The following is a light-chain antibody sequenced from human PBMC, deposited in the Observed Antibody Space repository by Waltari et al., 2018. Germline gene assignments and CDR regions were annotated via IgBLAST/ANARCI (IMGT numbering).Light chain of an antibody. CDR3: QQYGSSPRT. J-gene: IGKJ1*01. CDR1: QSVTNSD. CDR2: GAS. V-gene: IGKV3-20*01. Sequence: EIVLTQSPGPLSLSLGERATLSFRASQSVTNSDLAWYQQKPGQAPRLLLYGASSRATGIPDRISGSGSGTGFTLTISRLEPEDFAVYYCQQYGSSPRTFGQGTKVEIK.